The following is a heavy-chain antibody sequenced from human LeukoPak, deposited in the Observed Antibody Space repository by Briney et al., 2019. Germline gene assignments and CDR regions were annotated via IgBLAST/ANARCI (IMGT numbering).Heavy chain of an antibody. CDR2: INPITGGT. CDR3: ARPYCNSRSCHDYFDY. Sequence: ASVKVSCKASGYTFTGYYLHWVRQAPGQGLEWMGWINPITGGTNYAQRSQGRVTMTRDTSISTVYMELSRLRSDDTAVYYCARPYCNSRSCHDYFDYWGQGTLVTVSS. CDR1: GYTFTGYY. J-gene: IGHJ4*02. D-gene: IGHD2/OR15-2a*01. V-gene: IGHV1-2*02.